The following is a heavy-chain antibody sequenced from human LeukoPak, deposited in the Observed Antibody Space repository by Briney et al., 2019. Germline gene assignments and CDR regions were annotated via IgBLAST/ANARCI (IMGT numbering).Heavy chain of an antibody. CDR1: GYTFASYG. J-gene: IGHJ4*01. CDR2: ISAYNGDT. D-gene: IGHD2-8*02. Sequence: ASVTVSCKASGYTFASYGISWVRQAPGQGLEWEGWISAYNGDTRYAQHLQGRVTLTTDTSTGTAYMELRSLTSDDTALYYCARDTALIITPGGPDYWGRGTLITVSS. CDR3: ARDTALIITPGGPDY. V-gene: IGHV1-18*01.